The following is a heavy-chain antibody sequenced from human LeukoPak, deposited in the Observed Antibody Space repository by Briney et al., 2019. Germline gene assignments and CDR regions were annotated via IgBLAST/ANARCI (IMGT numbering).Heavy chain of an antibody. CDR3: ARGPLMDV. CDR1: GFTFNTYA. J-gene: IGHJ6*02. Sequence: PGGSLRLSCAASGFTFNTYAMNWVRQTPGKGLEWVSYISTGSSFIYYAGSVKGRFTISRDNAKSSLFLQMNSLRAEDTAVYYCARGPLMDVWGQGTTVTVSS. V-gene: IGHV3-21*01. CDR2: ISTGSSFI.